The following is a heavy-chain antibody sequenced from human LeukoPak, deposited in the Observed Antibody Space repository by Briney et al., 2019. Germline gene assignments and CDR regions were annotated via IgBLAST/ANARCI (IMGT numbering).Heavy chain of an antibody. CDR1: GFTFSLYA. Sequence: GGSLILSCAASGFTFSLYAMTWVRQAPGKGLEWVSTITGSGENTFYAESVKGRFTISRDNSENTLYLQMNSLRAEDAAVYYCAKGRTYHYFMDVWGQGTTVTVSS. CDR3: AKGRTYHYFMDV. V-gene: IGHV3-23*01. CDR2: ITGSGENT. J-gene: IGHJ6*03.